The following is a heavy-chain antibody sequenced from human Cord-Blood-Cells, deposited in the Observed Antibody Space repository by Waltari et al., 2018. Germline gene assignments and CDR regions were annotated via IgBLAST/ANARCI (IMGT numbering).Heavy chain of an antibody. CDR3: ARAVHSSSWFGGY. D-gene: IGHD6-13*01. CDR1: GGSFSGYY. V-gene: IGHV4-34*01. Sequence: QVQLQQWGAGLLKPSETLSLTCAVYGGSFSGYYWIWISQPPGKGLEWIGEINHSGSTNYNPSLKSRVTISVDTSKNQFSLKLSSVTAADTAVYYCARAVHSSSWFGGYWGQGTLVTVSS. J-gene: IGHJ4*02. CDR2: INHSGST.